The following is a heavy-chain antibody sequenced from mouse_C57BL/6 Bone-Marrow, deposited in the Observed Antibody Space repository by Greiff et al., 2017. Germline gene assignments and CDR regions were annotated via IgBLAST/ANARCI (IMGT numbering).Heavy chain of an antibody. CDR1: GYTFTSYW. V-gene: IGHV1-50*01. CDR2: IDPSDSYT. J-gene: IGHJ4*01. Sequence: QVQLQQPGAELVKPGASVKLSCKASGYTFTSYWMQWVKQRPGQGLEWIGEIDPSDSYTNYNQKFKGKATLTVDTSSSTAYMQLSSLTSEYSAVYSCARGYLDYYAMDYWGQGTSVTVSS. D-gene: IGHD2-2*01. CDR3: ARGYLDYYAMDY.